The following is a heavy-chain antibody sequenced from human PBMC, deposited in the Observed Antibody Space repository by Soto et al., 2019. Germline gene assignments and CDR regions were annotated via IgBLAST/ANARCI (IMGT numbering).Heavy chain of an antibody. V-gene: IGHV3-53*01. CDR3: ARDSGMIRGSYGVDV. CDR1: GFTVTSNY. D-gene: IGHD3-10*01. CDR2: IYRSGAT. Sequence: GGSLRLSCAASGFTVTSNYMTWVRQAPGKGLEWVSVIYRSGATYYPDSVRGRFTASRDYSHNTLYLQMDSLRVEDTAVYNCARDSGMIRGSYGVDVWGPGTTVTVSS. J-gene: IGHJ6*02.